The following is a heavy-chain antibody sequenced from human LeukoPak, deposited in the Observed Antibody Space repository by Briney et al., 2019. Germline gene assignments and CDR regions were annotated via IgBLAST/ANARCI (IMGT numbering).Heavy chain of an antibody. CDR2: ISAGGGTT. D-gene: IGHD3-16*01. CDR3: AKDRDGGSNTRAKGFDC. J-gene: IGHJ4*02. CDR1: GFTFSNYA. Sequence: GRSLRLSCAASGFTFSNYAMSWVRQAPGEGLQWVSGISAGGGTTYYADSVKGRFTISRDKSQSTLYLQMNSLRAEDTAVYYCAKDRDGGSNTRAKGFDCWGQGTLVTVSS. V-gene: IGHV3-23*01.